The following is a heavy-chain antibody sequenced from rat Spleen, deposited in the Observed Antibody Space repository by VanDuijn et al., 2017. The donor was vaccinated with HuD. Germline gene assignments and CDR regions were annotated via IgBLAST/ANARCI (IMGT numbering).Heavy chain of an antibody. CDR3: TRDGTTGIFAYVMDA. D-gene: IGHD1-9*01. CDR2: MRFNGDT. CDR1: GFSLTSNS. V-gene: IGHV2-63*01. Sequence: QVQLKESGPGLVQPSQTLSLTCTVSGFSLTSNSVSWVRQPPGKGLEWMGRMRFNGDTSYNSVLKSRLSISRDTSKNQVFLKMNSLQTDDTGTYYCTRDGTTGIFAYVMDAWGQGVMVTVSS. J-gene: IGHJ4*01.